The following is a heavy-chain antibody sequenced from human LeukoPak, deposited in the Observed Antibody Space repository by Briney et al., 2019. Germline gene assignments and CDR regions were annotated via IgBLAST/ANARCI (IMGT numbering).Heavy chain of an antibody. V-gene: IGHV4-59*01. Sequence: PSETLSLTCTVSGGSISSYYWSWIRQPPGKGLEWIGYIYYSESTNYNPSLKSRVTISVDTSKNQFSLKLSSVTAADTAVYYCARDSASGSQTWFDPWGQGTLVTVSS. J-gene: IGHJ5*02. CDR2: IYYSEST. D-gene: IGHD1-26*01. CDR3: ARDSASGSQTWFDP. CDR1: GGSISSYY.